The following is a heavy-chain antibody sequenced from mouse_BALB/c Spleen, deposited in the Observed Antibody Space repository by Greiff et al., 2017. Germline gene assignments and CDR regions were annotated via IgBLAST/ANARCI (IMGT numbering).Heavy chain of an antibody. V-gene: IGHV1S81*02. D-gene: IGHD2-1*01. Sequence: QVQLKQPGAELVKPGASVKLSCKASGYTFTSYYMYWVKQRPGQGLEWIGGINPSNGGTNFNEKFKSKATLTVDKSSSTAYMQLSSLTSEDSAVYYCTRGGNYPYAMDYWGQGTSVTVSS. CDR2: INPSNGGT. J-gene: IGHJ4*01. CDR3: TRGGNYPYAMDY. CDR1: GYTFTSYY.